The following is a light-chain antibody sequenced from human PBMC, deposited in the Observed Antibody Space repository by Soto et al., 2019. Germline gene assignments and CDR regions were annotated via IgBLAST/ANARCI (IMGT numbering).Light chain of an antibody. V-gene: IGKV1-39*01. CDR3: QQSVRPHIA. Sequence: EIQVTQSPTSLSASVGDRVTITCRASRSIGNNLNWYQQRPRKAPQLLIYATSSLQSGVPSRFSGSSSGTDFTLTTNGLQPEDLATYYCQQSVRPHIAFGPGTGL. CDR1: RSIGNN. CDR2: ATS. J-gene: IGKJ5*01.